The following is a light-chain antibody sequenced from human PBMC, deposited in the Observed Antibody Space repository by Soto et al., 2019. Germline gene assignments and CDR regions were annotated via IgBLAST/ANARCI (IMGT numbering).Light chain of an antibody. J-gene: IGKJ2*01. CDR2: GAS. V-gene: IGKV3-15*01. CDR3: QQYNYWPQT. Sequence: EIVMTQSPATLSVSPGERGALSCRASQSVSSSVAWYQQRPGQAPRLLIYGASTRATGIPARFSGSGSGTEFILTVSSLQSEDFAVYYWQQYNYWPQTFGQGTKLEIK. CDR1: QSVSSS.